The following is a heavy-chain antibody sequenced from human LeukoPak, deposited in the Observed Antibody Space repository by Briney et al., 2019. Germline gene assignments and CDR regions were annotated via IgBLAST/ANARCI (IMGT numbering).Heavy chain of an antibody. D-gene: IGHD3-9*01. CDR2: ISYDGSDK. CDR3: ADANDIVPGSPHNHFDN. Sequence: GGSLRLSCEGSGLTFSSYGMHRVRQAPGKGLEWVAVISYDGSDKYYADSVRGRFTISRDNSKNTLYLQMNSLRPEDTAVYYCADANDIVPGSPHNHFDNWGQGTLVTVSS. V-gene: IGHV3-30*03. CDR1: GLTFSSYG. J-gene: IGHJ4*02.